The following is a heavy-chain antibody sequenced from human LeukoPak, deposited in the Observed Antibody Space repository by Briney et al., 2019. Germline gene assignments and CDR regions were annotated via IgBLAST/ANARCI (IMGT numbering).Heavy chain of an antibody. CDR3: AKGGYFNFEN. J-gene: IGHJ3*02. CDR2: ISRNGPT. Sequence: GGSLRLSCAASGFTFGTHDMQWVRQAPGKGLEWVSGISRNGPTYDSNSVRGRFTISRDNSKDTLYLQMSSLRAEDMAVYYCAKGGYFNFENWGQGTVVSVSS. V-gene: IGHV3-23*01. CDR1: GFTFGTHD. D-gene: IGHD2-2*03.